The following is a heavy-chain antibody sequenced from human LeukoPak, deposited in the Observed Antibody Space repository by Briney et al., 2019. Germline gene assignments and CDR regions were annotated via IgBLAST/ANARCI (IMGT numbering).Heavy chain of an antibody. CDR1: GYTFTGYY. V-gene: IGHV1-18*04. J-gene: IGHJ5*02. Sequence: GASVKVSCKASGYTFTGYYMHWVRQAPGQGLEWMGWISAYNGNTNYAQKLQGRVTMTTDTSTSTAYMELRSLRSDDTAVYYCARDVEVGLATRPFDPWGQGTLVTVSS. CDR2: ISAYNGNT. CDR3: ARDVEVGLATRPFDP. D-gene: IGHD2-15*01.